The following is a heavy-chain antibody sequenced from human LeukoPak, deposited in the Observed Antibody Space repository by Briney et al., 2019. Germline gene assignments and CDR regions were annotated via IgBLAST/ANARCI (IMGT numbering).Heavy chain of an antibody. CDR2: ISGSGGST. CDR1: GFTFSSYA. V-gene: IGHV3-23*01. CDR3: AKDLGAYYYDSSGYP. J-gene: IGHJ5*02. D-gene: IGHD3-22*01. Sequence: GGSLRLSCAASGFTFSSYAMSWVRQAPGKGLEWVSAISGSGGSTYYADSVKGRFTISRDNSKNTLYLQMNSLRAEGTAVYYCAKDLGAYYYDSSGYPWGQGTLVTVSS.